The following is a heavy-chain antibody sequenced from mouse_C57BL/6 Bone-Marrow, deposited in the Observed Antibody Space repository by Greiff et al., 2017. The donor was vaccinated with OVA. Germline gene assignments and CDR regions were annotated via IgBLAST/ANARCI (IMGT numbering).Heavy chain of an antibody. CDR3: AREVLLRSAWFAY. V-gene: IGHV5-16*01. D-gene: IGHD1-1*01. CDR1: GFTFSDYY. J-gene: IGHJ3*01. Sequence: EVKLMESEGGLVQPGSSMKLSCTASGFTFSDYYMAWVRQVPEKGLEWVANINYDGSSTYYLDSLKSRFIISRDNAKNILYLQMSSLKSEDTATYYCAREVLLRSAWFAYWGQGTLVTVSA. CDR2: INYDGSST.